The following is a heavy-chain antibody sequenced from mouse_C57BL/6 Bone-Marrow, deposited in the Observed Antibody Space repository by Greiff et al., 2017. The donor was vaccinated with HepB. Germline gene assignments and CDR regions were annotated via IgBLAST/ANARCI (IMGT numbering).Heavy chain of an antibody. D-gene: IGHD2-5*01. CDR3: ARGGVYSNYWYFDV. Sequence: VQLQQSGPELVKPGASVKISCTASGYSFTDYNMNWVKQSNGKSLEWIGVINPNYGTTSYNQKFKGKATLTVDQSSSTAYLQLNSLTSEDSAVYYCARGGVYSNYWYFDVWGTGTTVTVSS. CDR2: INPNYGTT. V-gene: IGHV1-39*01. CDR1: GYSFTDYN. J-gene: IGHJ1*03.